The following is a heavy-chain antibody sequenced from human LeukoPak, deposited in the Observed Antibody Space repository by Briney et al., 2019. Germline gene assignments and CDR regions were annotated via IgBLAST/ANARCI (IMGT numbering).Heavy chain of an antibody. CDR3: ARDEYYYDSSGYLFDY. J-gene: IGHJ4*02. V-gene: IGHV3-11*01. CDR2: ISSSGSTI. Sequence: GGSLRLSCAASGFTFSDYYMSWIRQAPGKGLEWVSYISSSGSTIYYADSVKGRFTISRDNAKNSLYLQMNSLRAGDTAVYYCARDEYYYDSSGYLFDYWGQGTLVTVSS. D-gene: IGHD3-22*01. CDR1: GFTFSDYY.